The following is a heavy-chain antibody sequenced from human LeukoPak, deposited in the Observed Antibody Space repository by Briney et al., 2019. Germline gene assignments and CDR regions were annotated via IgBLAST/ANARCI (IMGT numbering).Heavy chain of an antibody. CDR3: AKDGGDYFDY. CDR2: ISGSGSST. D-gene: IGHD4-17*01. J-gene: IGHJ4*02. Sequence: AASLRLSCAASGFTFSSYAMSWVRQAPGKGLEWVSVISGSGSSTYYADSVKGRFTISRDNSKNTPYLQMNSLRAEDTAVYYCAKDGGDYFDYWGQGTLVTVSS. CDR1: GFTFSSYA. V-gene: IGHV3-23*01.